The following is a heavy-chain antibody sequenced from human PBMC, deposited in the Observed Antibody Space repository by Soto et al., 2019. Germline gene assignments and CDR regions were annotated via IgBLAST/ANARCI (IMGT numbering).Heavy chain of an antibody. J-gene: IGHJ6*02. CDR2: IIPILGIA. CDR3: ARDSFYGSGSYYYGMDV. CDR1: GGTFSSYA. Sequence: ASVKVSCKASGGTFSSYAISWVRQAPGQGLEWMGGIIPILGIANYAQKFQGRVTITADKSTSTAYMELSSLRSEDPAVYYCARDSFYGSGSYYYGMDVWGQGTTVTVSS. V-gene: IGHV1-69*10. D-gene: IGHD3-10*01.